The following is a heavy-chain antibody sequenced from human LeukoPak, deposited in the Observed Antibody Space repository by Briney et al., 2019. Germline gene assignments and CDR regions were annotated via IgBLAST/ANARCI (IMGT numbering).Heavy chain of an antibody. V-gene: IGHV5-10-1*01. Sequence: GESLKISCKGSGYSFTSYWIGWVRQMPGKGLEWMGTIDPSDSYNNYSPSFQGHVTISADKSISTAYLQWSSLKASDTAMYYCARAYSRSRFDYWGQGTLVTVSS. D-gene: IGHD6-6*01. J-gene: IGHJ4*02. CDR2: IDPSDSYN. CDR3: ARAYSRSRFDY. CDR1: GYSFTSYW.